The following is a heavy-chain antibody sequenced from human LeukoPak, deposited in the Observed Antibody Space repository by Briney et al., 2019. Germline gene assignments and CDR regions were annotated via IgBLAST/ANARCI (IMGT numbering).Heavy chain of an antibody. V-gene: IGHV1-2*02. D-gene: IGHD2-8*01. Sequence: ASVKVSCKTSGYTFTGYYMHWVRQAPGQGLEWMGWINPNSGGTNYAQKFQGRVTMTRDTSISTAYMELSRLRSDDTAVYYCAKDGQPSTRSYLCTNGICYEDFWGQGTLVTVSS. CDR2: INPNSGGT. CDR1: GYTFTGYY. CDR3: AKDGQPSTRSYLCTNGICYEDF. J-gene: IGHJ4*02.